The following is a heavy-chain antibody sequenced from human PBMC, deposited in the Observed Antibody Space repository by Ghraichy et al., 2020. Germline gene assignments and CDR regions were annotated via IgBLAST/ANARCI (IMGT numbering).Heavy chain of an antibody. V-gene: IGHV1-46*03. D-gene: IGHD3-16*01. CDR1: GYPFTSYY. CDR2: INPSGGRT. Sequence: ASVKVSCKASGYPFTSYYIHWVRQAPGQGLEWMGMINPSGGRTAYAQKFQGRLTVTGDTSTSTVYMELSSLGSEDTAVYYCARDIGRDWGQGTLVSVSS. J-gene: IGHJ4*02. CDR3: ARDIGRD.